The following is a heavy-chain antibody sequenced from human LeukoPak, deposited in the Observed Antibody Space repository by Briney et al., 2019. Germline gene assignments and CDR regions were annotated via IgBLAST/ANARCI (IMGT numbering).Heavy chain of an antibody. J-gene: IGHJ4*02. V-gene: IGHV3-23*01. CDR2: ISGSGGST. CDR3: AKDPYPYSSGSPFD. D-gene: IGHD6-19*01. Sequence: GGSLRLSCAASGFTFSSYAMSWVRQAPGKGLEWVSAISGSGGSTYYADSVKGRFTISRDNSKNTLYLQMNSLRAEDTAVYYCAKDPYPYSSGSPFDWGQGTLVTVSS. CDR1: GFTFSSYA.